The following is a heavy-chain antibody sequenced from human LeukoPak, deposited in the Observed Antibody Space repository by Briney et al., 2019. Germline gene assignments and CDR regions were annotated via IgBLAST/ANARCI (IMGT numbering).Heavy chain of an antibody. CDR1: GFTFSKYG. J-gene: IGHJ6*02. CDR2: ISYDGSNK. V-gene: IGHV3-30*18. D-gene: IGHD3-10*01. CDR3: AKRTYYYGLGTYANGMDV. Sequence: GGSLRLSCAASGFTFSKYGTHWVRRAPGKGLEWVAVISYDGSNKYYADSVKGRFTISRDNSKNTLHLQMNSLRAEDTAVYYCAKRTYYYGLGTYANGMDVWGQGTTVTVSS.